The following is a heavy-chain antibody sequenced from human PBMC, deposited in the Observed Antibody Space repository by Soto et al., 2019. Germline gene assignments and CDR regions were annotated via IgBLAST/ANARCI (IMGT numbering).Heavy chain of an antibody. Sequence: SVNVSCKSSGGTFSSCSISWVRQAPGQGLECMGGIIPIFGTANYAQKFQGRVTITADESTSTAYMELSSLRSEDTAVYYCALGYCSGGSCPESYYYYYGMDVWGQGTTVTVSS. J-gene: IGHJ6*02. CDR1: GGTFSSCS. CDR3: ALGYCSGGSCPESYYYYYGMDV. V-gene: IGHV1-69*13. D-gene: IGHD2-15*01. CDR2: IIPIFGTA.